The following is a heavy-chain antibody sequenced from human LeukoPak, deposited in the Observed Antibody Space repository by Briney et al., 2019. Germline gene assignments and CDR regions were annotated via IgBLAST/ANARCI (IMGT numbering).Heavy chain of an antibody. CDR1: GGSFSGYY. CDR3: ARYYYDNSGYGDYFDY. D-gene: IGHD3-22*01. CDR2: INHSGST. J-gene: IGHJ4*02. V-gene: IGHV4-34*01. Sequence: SETLSLTCAVYGGSFSGYYWSWTRQPPGKGLEWIAEINHSGSTNYNPSLKSRVTISVDTSKNQFSLKLSSVTAADTAVYYCARYYYDNSGYGDYFDYWGQGTLVTVSS.